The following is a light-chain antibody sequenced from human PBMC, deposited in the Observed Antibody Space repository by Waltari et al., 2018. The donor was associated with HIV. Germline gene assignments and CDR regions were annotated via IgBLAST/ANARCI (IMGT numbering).Light chain of an antibody. J-gene: IGKJ5*01. CDR1: QGISSW. Sequence: DIHLTQSPSSVSASVGDRVTITCRASQGISSWLAWYQQKPGKAPNLLIYAASTLQSGVPSRFSGSISVTDFTLTINSLQPEDFATYDCQQADSFPITFGQGTRLDLK. CDR3: QQADSFPIT. V-gene: IGKV1D-12*01. CDR2: AAS.